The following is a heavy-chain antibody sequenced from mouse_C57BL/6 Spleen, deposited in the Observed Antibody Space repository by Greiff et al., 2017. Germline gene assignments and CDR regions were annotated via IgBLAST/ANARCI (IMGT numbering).Heavy chain of an antibody. CDR1: GFSFNTYA. D-gene: IGHD3-3*01. Sequence: EVQGVESGGGLVQPKGSLKLSCAASGFSFNTYAMNWVRQAPGKGLEWVARIRSKSNNYEKYYADSVKDRFTISRDDSESMLYLQMNNLKTEDTAMYYCVRPGTVEFAYWGQGTLVTVSA. J-gene: IGHJ3*01. CDR2: IRSKSNNYEK. V-gene: IGHV10-1*01. CDR3: VRPGTVEFAY.